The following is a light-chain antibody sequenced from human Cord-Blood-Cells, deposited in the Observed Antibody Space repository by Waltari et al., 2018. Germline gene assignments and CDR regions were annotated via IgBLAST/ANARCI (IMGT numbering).Light chain of an antibody. V-gene: IGKV1-33*01. CDR2: DAS. CDR3: QQYDNLLT. Sequence: DIQMTQSPSSLSASVGDRVIITCQPSQDISNYLNWYQQKPGKAPKLLIYDASNLETGVPSRFSGSGSGTDFTFNISSLQPEDIATYYCQQYDNLLTFGGGTKVEIK. CDR1: QDISNY. J-gene: IGKJ4*01.